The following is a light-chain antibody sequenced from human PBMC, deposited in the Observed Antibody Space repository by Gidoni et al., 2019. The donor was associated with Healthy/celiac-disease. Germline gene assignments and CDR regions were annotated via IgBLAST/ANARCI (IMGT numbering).Light chain of an antibody. J-gene: IGKJ3*01. Sequence: DIQLTQSPSFLSASAGDRDTITCLASQGISSYLAWYQQNLGKAPKLLIYAASTLQSWVPSRFSGSGSGTEFALTISSLQPEDFATYYYKQLNSYRFTFGHGTKVDIK. CDR2: AAS. V-gene: IGKV1-9*01. CDR3: KQLNSYRFT. CDR1: QGISSY.